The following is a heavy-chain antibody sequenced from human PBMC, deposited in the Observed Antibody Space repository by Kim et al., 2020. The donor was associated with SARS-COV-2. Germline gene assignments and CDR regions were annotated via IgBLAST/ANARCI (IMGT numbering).Heavy chain of an antibody. D-gene: IGHD2-21*01. CDR3: AKVAVMYCYNYFYYYGL. J-gene: IGHJ6*01. CDR1: GFTFDNYA. Sequence: GGSLRLSCVGSGFTFDNYAMSWVRQAPGKGLEWVSVVSGVGVNKFYADSVRGRFTISRDNSKNILYLQMNSLRDEDTALYYCAKVAVMYCYNYFYYYGL. CDR2: VSGVGVNK. V-gene: IGHV3-23*01.